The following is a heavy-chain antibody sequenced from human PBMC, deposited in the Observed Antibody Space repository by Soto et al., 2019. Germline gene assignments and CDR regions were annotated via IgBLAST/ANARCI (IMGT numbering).Heavy chain of an antibody. D-gene: IGHD4-17*01. J-gene: IGHJ6*02. CDR1: GGTFSSYA. V-gene: IGHV1-69*12. CDR3: ASDPPGLRGLTSYDYDYGMDV. CDR2: IIPIFGTA. Sequence: QVQLVQSGAAVKKPGSSVKVSCKASGGTFSSYAISWVRQAPGQGLEWMGGIIPIFGTANYAQKFQGRVTITADESTRDAHTELSSLRSEDTAVYYCASDPPGLRGLTSYDYDYGMDVWGQGTTVTVSS.